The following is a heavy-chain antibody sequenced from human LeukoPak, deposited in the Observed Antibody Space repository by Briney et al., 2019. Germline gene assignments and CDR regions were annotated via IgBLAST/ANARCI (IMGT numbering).Heavy chain of an antibody. CDR3: AREITYDFWSGYSYYFDY. V-gene: IGHV3-30*01. Sequence: GRSLRLSCAASGFTFSSYAMHWVRQAPGKGLEWVAVISYDGSNKYYADSVKGRFTISRDNSKNTLYLQMNSLGAEDTAVYYCAREITYDFWSGYSYYFDYWGQGTLVTVSS. D-gene: IGHD3-3*01. J-gene: IGHJ4*02. CDR2: ISYDGSNK. CDR1: GFTFSSYA.